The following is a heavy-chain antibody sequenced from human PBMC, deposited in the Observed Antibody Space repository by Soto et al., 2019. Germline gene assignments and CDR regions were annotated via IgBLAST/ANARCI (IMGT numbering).Heavy chain of an antibody. V-gene: IGHV6-1*01. D-gene: IGHD6-19*01. Sequence: SQTLSLTCAISGDSVSGNSAAWNWIRQSPSRGLEWLGRTYYRSKWYNDYAVSVKSRITVTPDTSKNQFSLHLNSVTPEDTAVYYCAREFTYYASSGRYFDYWGQGALVTVSS. J-gene: IGHJ4*02. CDR1: GDSVSGNSAA. CDR2: TYYRSKWYN. CDR3: AREFTYYASSGRYFDY.